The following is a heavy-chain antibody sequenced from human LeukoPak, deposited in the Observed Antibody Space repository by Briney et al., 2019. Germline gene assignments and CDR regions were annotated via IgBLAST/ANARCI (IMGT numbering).Heavy chain of an antibody. V-gene: IGHV3-20*04. CDR3: ERAVTYFYGSVTYDWFDP. D-gene: IGHD3-10*01. CDR2: INWNGGST. CDR1: GFTFDDYG. J-gene: IGHJ5*02. Sequence: GGSLRLSCAASGFTFDDYGMSWVRQAPGKGLEWVSGINWNGGSTGYAYSVKGRFTISRDNAKNPLYLQMNSLRAEDTALYYCERAVTYFYGSVTYDWFDPWGQGTLVTVSS.